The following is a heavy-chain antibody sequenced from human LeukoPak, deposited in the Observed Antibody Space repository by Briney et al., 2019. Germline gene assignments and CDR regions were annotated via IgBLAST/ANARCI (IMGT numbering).Heavy chain of an antibody. Sequence: GASVKVSCKASGGTFSSYAISWVRQAPGQGLEWMGGIIPIFGTANYAQKFQGRVTITTDESTSTAYMELSSLRSEDTAVYYCARAIWWYGADWYFDLWGRGTLVTVSS. CDR1: GGTFSSYA. V-gene: IGHV1-69*05. J-gene: IGHJ2*01. CDR3: ARAIWWYGADWYFDL. D-gene: IGHD2-21*01. CDR2: IIPIFGTA.